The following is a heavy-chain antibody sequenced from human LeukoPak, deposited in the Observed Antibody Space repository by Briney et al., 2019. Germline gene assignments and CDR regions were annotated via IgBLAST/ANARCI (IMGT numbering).Heavy chain of an antibody. Sequence: GGSLRLSCAASGFTFSNFAVSCVRQAPGKGLEWVSAISGSGDSTYYADSVKGRFTISRDSSMETLYLQMNSLRAEDTATYFCAKRLSFGVAIGDFDYWGQGTLVTVSS. CDR3: AKRLSFGVAIGDFDY. J-gene: IGHJ4*02. CDR2: ISGSGDST. D-gene: IGHD3-3*01. V-gene: IGHV3-23*01. CDR1: GFTFSNFA.